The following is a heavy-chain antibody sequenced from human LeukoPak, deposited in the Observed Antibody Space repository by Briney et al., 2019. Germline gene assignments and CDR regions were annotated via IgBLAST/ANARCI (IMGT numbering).Heavy chain of an antibody. Sequence: GRSLRLSCAASGFTFRSYAMSWVRQAPGKGLEWVSGISGSGDNTYYADSVKGRFTISRDNSKNTLYLQMNSLGAEDTAVYYCAKNGYSSGWYRGDYFDYWGQGTLVTVSS. CDR1: GFTFRSYA. D-gene: IGHD6-19*01. CDR2: ISGSGDNT. J-gene: IGHJ4*02. V-gene: IGHV3-23*01. CDR3: AKNGYSSGWYRGDYFDY.